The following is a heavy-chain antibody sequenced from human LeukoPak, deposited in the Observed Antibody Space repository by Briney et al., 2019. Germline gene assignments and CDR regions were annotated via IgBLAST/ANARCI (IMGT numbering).Heavy chain of an antibody. CDR1: GFTFRSYA. V-gene: IGHV3-23*01. CDR2: IYGSGTTT. D-gene: IGHD5-12*01. CDR3: AKDIHIVATIFDY. J-gene: IGHJ4*02. Sequence: GGSLRLSCAASGFTFRSYAMSWVRQAPGKGLEWVSAIYGSGTTTYYADSVKGRFTISRDNSKNTLYLQMKSLRAEDTAVYYCAKDIHIVATIFDYWGQGTLVTVSS.